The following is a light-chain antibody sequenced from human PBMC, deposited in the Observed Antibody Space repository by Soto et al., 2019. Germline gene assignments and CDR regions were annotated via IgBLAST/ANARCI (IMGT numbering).Light chain of an antibody. CDR2: EVS. J-gene: IGLJ3*02. CDR3: CSYASTSTLL. CDR1: SSDVGSYNL. Sequence: QSVLTQPASVSGSPGQSSTLSCTGTSSDVGSYNLVSWYQRHPDKDPKLMIYEVSKRPSGVSDRFSGSKSGNTASLTISGLQAEDEADYYCCSYASTSTLLFGGGTKLTVL. V-gene: IGLV2-23*02.